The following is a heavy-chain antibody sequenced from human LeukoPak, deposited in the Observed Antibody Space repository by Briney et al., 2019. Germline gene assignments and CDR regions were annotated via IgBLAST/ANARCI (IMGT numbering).Heavy chain of an antibody. CDR3: TTVAYHSSGYYSYYFDY. V-gene: IGHV3-15*01. D-gene: IGHD3-22*01. J-gene: IGHJ4*02. CDR2: IKTKTDGGTT. Sequence: GGSLRLSCAASGFTFSNAWMSWVRQAPGKGLEWVGRIKTKTDGGTTDYAAPVKGRFTISRDDSKNTLYLQMNSLKTDDTAVYYCTTVAYHSSGYYSYYFDYWGQGTLVTVSS. CDR1: GFTFSNAW.